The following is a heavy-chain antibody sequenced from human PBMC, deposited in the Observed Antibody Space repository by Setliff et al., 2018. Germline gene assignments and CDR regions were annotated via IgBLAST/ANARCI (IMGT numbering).Heavy chain of an antibody. CDR3: AKFISYYYYGMDG. CDR2: IRGDGDTT. CDR1: GFIFGSYA. Sequence: GGSLRLSCEGSGFIFGSYAMGWVRQAPGKGLEWLSSIRGDGDTTSNADSVNGRFTISRDNSKNTLYLQMNRLSGDDTAVYYCAKFISYYYYGMDGWGQGTTVTVSS. J-gene: IGHJ6*02. V-gene: IGHV3-23*01.